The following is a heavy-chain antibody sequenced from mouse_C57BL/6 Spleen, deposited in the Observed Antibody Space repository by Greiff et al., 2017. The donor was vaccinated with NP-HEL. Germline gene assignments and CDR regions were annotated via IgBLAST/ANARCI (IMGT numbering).Heavy chain of an antibody. D-gene: IGHD3-3*01. CDR3: TRKGWDDYFDY. V-gene: IGHV1-15*01. J-gene: IGHJ2*01. CDR2: IDPETGGT. CDR1: GYTFTDYE. Sequence: VQLQESGAELVRPGASVTLSCKASGYTFTDYEMHWVKQTPVHGLEWIGAIDPETGGTAYNQKFKGKAILTADKSSSTAYMELRSLTSEDSAVYYCTRKGWDDYFDYWGKGTTLTVSS.